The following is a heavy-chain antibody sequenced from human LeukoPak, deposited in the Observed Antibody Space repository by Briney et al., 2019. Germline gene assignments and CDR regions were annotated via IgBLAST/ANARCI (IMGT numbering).Heavy chain of an antibody. CDR3: ARDRSIFGVVPDYMDV. V-gene: IGHV4-61*02. CDR2: IYTSGST. J-gene: IGHJ6*03. D-gene: IGHD3-3*01. Sequence: SETLSLTCTVSGGSISSGSYYWSWIRQPAGKGLEWIGRIYTSGSTNYNPSLKSRVTISVDTSKNQFSLKPSSVTAADTAVYYCARDRSIFGVVPDYMDVWGKGTTVTVSS. CDR1: GGSISSGSYY.